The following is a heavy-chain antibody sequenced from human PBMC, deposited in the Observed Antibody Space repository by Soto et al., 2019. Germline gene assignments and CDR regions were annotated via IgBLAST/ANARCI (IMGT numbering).Heavy chain of an antibody. J-gene: IGHJ4*02. CDR2: IWYDASNK. CDR3: ARDCAGYSSGWYQRGGFDY. D-gene: IGHD6-19*01. Sequence: QVQLVESGGGVVQPGRSLRLSCAASGFTFSSYGMHWVRQAPGKGLEWVAVIWYDASNKYYADSVKGRFTISRDNSKNTLYLQMNSLRAEHTAVYYCARDCAGYSSGWYQRGGFDYWGQGTLVTVSS. V-gene: IGHV3-33*01. CDR1: GFTFSSYG.